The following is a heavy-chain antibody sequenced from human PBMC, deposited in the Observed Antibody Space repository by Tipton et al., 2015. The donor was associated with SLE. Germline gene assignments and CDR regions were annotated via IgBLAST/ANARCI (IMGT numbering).Heavy chain of an antibody. D-gene: IGHD6-13*01. J-gene: IGHJ6*02. CDR3: ARLGSSSWYLGHYYGMDV. Sequence: TLSLTCTVSGGSISSYYWSWIRQPPGKGLEWIGSIYYSGSTYYNPSLKSRVTISVDTSKNQFSLKLSSVTAADTAVYYCARLGSSSWYLGHYYGMDVWGQGTTVTVSS. CDR1: GGSISSYY. V-gene: IGHV4-59*12. CDR2: IYYSGST.